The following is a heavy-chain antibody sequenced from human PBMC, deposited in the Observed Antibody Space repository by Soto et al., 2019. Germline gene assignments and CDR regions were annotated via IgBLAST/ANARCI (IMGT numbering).Heavy chain of an antibody. J-gene: IGHJ5*02. V-gene: IGHV4-38-2*02. Sequence: SETLSLTCAVSGYSISSGYYWGWIRQPPGKGLEWIGSIYHSGSSYYNPSLKSRVTISVDTSKNQFSLKLISVTAADTAVYYFARDPAVVAVVNWFDPWGQGTLVTVSS. CDR2: IYHSGSS. CDR1: GYSISSGYY. CDR3: ARDPAVVAVVNWFDP. D-gene: IGHD2-15*01.